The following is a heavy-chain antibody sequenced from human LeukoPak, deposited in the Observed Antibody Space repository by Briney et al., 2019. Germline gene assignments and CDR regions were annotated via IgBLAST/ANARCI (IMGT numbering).Heavy chain of an antibody. D-gene: IGHD3-3*01. V-gene: IGHV1-46*01. CDR3: ARSRLRFLQWDY. J-gene: IGHJ4*02. CDR1: GDAFTNYC. CDR2: VDPSVATP. Sequence: ASVKVSCTAPGDAFTNYCFHWVRQTPSHGLEWMGIVDPSVATPTYAERFQGRVTMTRDASTRTVYMELRSLKGEDTAVYYCARSRLRFLQWDYWGQGTVVTVSS.